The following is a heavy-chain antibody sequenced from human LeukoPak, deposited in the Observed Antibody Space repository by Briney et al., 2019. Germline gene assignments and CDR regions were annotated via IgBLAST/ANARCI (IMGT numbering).Heavy chain of an antibody. J-gene: IGHJ5*02. CDR1: GGSISSYY. Sequence: SETLSLTCTVSGGSISSYYWSWIRQPPGKGLEWIGFIHDSGSTYYNPSLKSRVSISRDMSKNQLSLMLSSVTAADTAVYYCARGFGAGNYYYGWFDPWGQGTLVSVPS. CDR2: IHDSGST. CDR3: ARGFGAGNYYYGWFDP. V-gene: IGHV4-4*09. D-gene: IGHD3-10*01.